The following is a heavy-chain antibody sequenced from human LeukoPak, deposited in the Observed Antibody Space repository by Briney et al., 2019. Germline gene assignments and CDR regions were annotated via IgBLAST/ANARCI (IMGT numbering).Heavy chain of an antibody. CDR1: GFTFSSYW. CDR3: ATPIVGATTLKVAFDI. J-gene: IGHJ3*02. D-gene: IGHD1-26*01. V-gene: IGHV3-7*01. Sequence: QPGGSLRLSCAASGFTFSSYWMSWVRQAPGKGLGWVANIKQDGSEKYYVDSVKGRFTISRDNAKNSLYLQMNSLRDEDTAVYYCATPIVGATTLKVAFDIWGQGTMVTVSS. CDR2: IKQDGSEK.